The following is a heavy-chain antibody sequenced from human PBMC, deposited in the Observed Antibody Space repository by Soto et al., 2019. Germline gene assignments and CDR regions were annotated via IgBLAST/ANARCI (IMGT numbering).Heavy chain of an antibody. J-gene: IGHJ4*02. CDR1: GGSISSGYYY. CDR2: IYYSGST. Sequence: PSETLSLTCSVSGGSISSGYYYWSWIRQPPGKGLEWIGYIYYSGSTNYNPSLKSRVTISVDTSKNQFSLKLSSVTAADTAVYYCARDLEYYDSSGFGYWGQGTLVTVS. D-gene: IGHD3-22*01. CDR3: ARDLEYYDSSGFGY. V-gene: IGHV4-61*01.